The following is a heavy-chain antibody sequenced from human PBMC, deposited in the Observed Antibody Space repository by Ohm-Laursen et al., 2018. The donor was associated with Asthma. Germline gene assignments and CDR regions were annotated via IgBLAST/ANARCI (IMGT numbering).Heavy chain of an antibody. V-gene: IGHV3-30*03. J-gene: IGHJ4*02. CDR3: ARDATPSYSSGWDY. CDR2: TSSEDSNK. Sequence: SLRLSCAASGFTFSSYGMHWVRQAPGKGLEWVAVTSSEDSNKYYADSVQGRFTISRDNSKNTLYLQMNSLRAEDTAVYYCARDATPSYSSGWDYWGQGTLVTVSS. CDR1: GFTFSSYG. D-gene: IGHD6-19*01.